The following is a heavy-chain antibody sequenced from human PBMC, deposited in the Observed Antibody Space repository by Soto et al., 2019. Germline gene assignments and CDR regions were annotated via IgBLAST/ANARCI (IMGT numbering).Heavy chain of an antibody. J-gene: IGHJ4*02. CDR2: IKQDGSGK. Sequence: GGSLRLSCAASGSTFSSSLMSWVRPAPGKGLEWVANIKQDGSGKYYVDSVKGRFTISRDNAKNSLYLQMNSLRAEDTAVYYCARGFSGWATTLDYWGQGTLVTV. V-gene: IGHV3-7*03. CDR1: GSTFSSSL. D-gene: IGHD1-1*01. CDR3: ARGFSGWATTLDY.